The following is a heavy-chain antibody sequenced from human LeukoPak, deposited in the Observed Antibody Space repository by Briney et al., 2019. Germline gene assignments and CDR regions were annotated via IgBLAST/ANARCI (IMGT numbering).Heavy chain of an antibody. Sequence: GGSLRLSCAASGFTFSSYWMHWVRQAPGKGLVWVSRIKSDGSTNYADSVKGRFTISRDNAKNTVSLQMNSLRAEDTGVYYCARTPSEIGGYYPEYFRHWGQGTLVTVSS. V-gene: IGHV3-74*01. CDR1: GFTFSSYW. CDR2: IKSDGST. CDR3: ARTPSEIGGYYPEYFRH. D-gene: IGHD3-22*01. J-gene: IGHJ1*01.